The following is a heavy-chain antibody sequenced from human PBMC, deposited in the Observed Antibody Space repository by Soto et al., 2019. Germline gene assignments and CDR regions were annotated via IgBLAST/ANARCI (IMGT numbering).Heavy chain of an antibody. D-gene: IGHD3-22*01. J-gene: IGHJ4*02. Sequence: PGGSLRLSCAASGFTFNNYAMFWFHRAPGEGLQWVSTLSGASGSPYYADSVKGRFTVSRDSSKNTLYLQMDTLRAEDTAVYYCAKGAYDSHRSSTDFWGQGTLVTVSS. CDR1: GFTFNNYA. CDR3: AKGAYDSHRSSTDF. V-gene: IGHV3-23*01. CDR2: LSGASGSP.